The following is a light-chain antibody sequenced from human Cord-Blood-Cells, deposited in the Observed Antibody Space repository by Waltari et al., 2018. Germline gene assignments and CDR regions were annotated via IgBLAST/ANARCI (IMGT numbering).Light chain of an antibody. V-gene: IGKV1-33*01. J-gene: IGKJ4*01. Sequence: DIQMTQSPSSLSASVGDRVTITCQASQDISNYLNWYQQKPGKAPKLLIYDASNSETGVPSRFSGSGSGTDFTFTISSLQPEDIATYYCQQYDNLPPALTFGGGTKVEIK. CDR2: DAS. CDR3: QQYDNLPPALT. CDR1: QDISNY.